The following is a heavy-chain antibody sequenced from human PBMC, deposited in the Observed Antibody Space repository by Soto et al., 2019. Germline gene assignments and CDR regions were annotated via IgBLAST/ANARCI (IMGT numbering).Heavy chain of an antibody. Sequence: QLQLQESGPGLVKPSETLSLTCTVSGGSISSSSYYWGWIRQPPGKGLEWIGSIYYSGSTYYNPSLKSRVTISVDTSKNQFSLKLSSVTAADTAVYYCERIGEYYCSGGSCYSGWGQGTLVTVSS. CDR2: IYYSGST. CDR1: GGSISSSSYY. CDR3: ERIGEYYCSGGSCYSG. J-gene: IGHJ4*02. D-gene: IGHD2-15*01. V-gene: IGHV4-39*01.